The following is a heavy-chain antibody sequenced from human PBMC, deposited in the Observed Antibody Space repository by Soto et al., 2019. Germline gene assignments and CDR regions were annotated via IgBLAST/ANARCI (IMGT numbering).Heavy chain of an antibody. CDR1: GGTFSSYA. J-gene: IGHJ6*02. Sequence: SVKVSCKASGGTFSSYAISWVRQAPGQGLEWMGGIIPIFGTANYAQKFQGRVTITADESTSTAYMELSSLRSEDTAVYYCARIPDQYYDILTGYKAYYYGIDVCGQGTTVTVSS. D-gene: IGHD3-9*01. V-gene: IGHV1-69*13. CDR3: ARIPDQYYDILTGYKAYYYGIDV. CDR2: IIPIFGTA.